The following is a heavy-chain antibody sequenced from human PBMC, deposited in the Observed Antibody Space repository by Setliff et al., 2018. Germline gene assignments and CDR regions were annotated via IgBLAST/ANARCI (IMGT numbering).Heavy chain of an antibody. CDR3: ARDGIAARPGADY. D-gene: IGHD6-6*01. V-gene: IGHV1-8*03. Sequence: ASVKVSCKASGYTFTSYDINWVRQATGQGLEWMGWMNPNSGNTGYAQKFQGRVTITRDTSASTAYMELSSLRSEDTAVYYCARDGIAARPGADYWGQGTLVTVSS. CDR2: MNPNSGNT. J-gene: IGHJ4*02. CDR1: GYTFTSYD.